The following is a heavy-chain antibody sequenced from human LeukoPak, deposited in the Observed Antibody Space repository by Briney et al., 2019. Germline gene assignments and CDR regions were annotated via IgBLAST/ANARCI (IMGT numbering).Heavy chain of an antibody. V-gene: IGHV4-38-2*02. D-gene: IGHD3-10*01. J-gene: IGHJ4*02. CDR2: IYHSGST. CDR3: ASYMVRGIVYFDY. Sequence: PSETLSLTCTVSGYSISSGYHWGWIRQPPGKGLEWIGSIYHSGSTYYNPSLKSRVTISVDTSKNQFSLKLSSVTAADTAVYYCASYMVRGIVYFDYWGQGTLVTVSS. CDR1: GYSISSGYH.